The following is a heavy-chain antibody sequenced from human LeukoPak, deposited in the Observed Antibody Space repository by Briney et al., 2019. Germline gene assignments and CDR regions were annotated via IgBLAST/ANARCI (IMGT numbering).Heavy chain of an antibody. D-gene: IGHD2-21*01. CDR2: VQTNGNT. J-gene: IGHJ4*02. CDR3: AGRGESTAYSFDY. V-gene: IGHV4-4*07. Sequence: SETLSLTCIVSGASIGNHHWSWIRQPAGRGPAGKRLEWLGQVQTNGNTQYNPSVQSRVAMSVDTSKNHFSLELDSVTVADTAVYYCAGRGESTAYSFDYWGRGALVTVSS. CDR1: GASIGNHH.